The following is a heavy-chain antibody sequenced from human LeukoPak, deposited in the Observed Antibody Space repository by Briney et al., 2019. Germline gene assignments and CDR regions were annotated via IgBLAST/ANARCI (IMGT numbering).Heavy chain of an antibody. J-gene: IGHJ4*02. Sequence: ASVKVSCKASGYTFTSYYMHWVRQAPGQGLEWMGIINPSGGSTSYAQKFQGRVTMTRDTSTSTVYMELSSLRSEDTAVYYCARAYYYDSSGSDPLGYWGQGTLATVSS. CDR1: GYTFTSYY. CDR3: ARAYYYDSSGSDPLGY. CDR2: INPSGGST. V-gene: IGHV1-46*01. D-gene: IGHD3-22*01.